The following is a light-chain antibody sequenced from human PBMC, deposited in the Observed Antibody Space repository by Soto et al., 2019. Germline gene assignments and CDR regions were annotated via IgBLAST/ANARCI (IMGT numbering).Light chain of an antibody. V-gene: IGKV1-39*01. CDR3: QQSYSNLYT. CDR1: QNIVRY. J-gene: IGKJ2*01. Sequence: DIQMTQSPSSLSASVGDRVTITCRASQNIVRYLNWYQHTPGQAPKPLIFGASRLEGGVPSRFTGIGSGTFFTLTISSLQPEDFAIYYCQQSYSNLYTFGQGTRLEIK. CDR2: GAS.